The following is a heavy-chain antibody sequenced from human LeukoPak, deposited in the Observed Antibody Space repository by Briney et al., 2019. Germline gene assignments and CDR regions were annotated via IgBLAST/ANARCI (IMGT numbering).Heavy chain of an antibody. CDR1: GFIFNSYD. CDR3: VREGGPYSHYYYMDV. V-gene: IGHV3-21*01. CDR2: ISTYSTYI. D-gene: IGHD3-16*01. J-gene: IGHJ6*03. Sequence: GGSLRLSCAASGFIFNSYDMDWVRQAPGKGLEWVASISTYSTYIKYGDSVKGRFTISRDNANSSLSLQMNSLKVEETAVYYCVREGGPYSHYYYMDVWGKGTTVAVSS.